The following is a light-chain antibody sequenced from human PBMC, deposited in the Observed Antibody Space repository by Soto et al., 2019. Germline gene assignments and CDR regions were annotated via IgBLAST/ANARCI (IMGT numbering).Light chain of an antibody. V-gene: IGKV1-39*01. J-gene: IGKJ1*01. CDR3: QQTYRNPQT. CDR1: QNIADF. Sequence: DVQMTQSPSSLSASVGDRVTITCRASQNIADFLNWYQQKSGKAPKLLIYAASRLQTGVPSRFSGSRSETDFPLPIHSLQTEDFATYYCQQTYRNPQTFGQGTKVEIK. CDR2: AAS.